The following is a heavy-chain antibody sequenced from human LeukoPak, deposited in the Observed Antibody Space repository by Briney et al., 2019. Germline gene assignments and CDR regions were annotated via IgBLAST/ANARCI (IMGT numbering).Heavy chain of an antibody. CDR2: IKSKTDGGTT. V-gene: IGHV3-15*01. D-gene: IGHD3-10*01. Sequence: GGSLRLSCAVSGISFSNAWMGWVRQAPGKGLEWVGQIKSKTDGGTTDYAAPVKGRFTISRDDSKNTLYLQMNSLKTEDTAVYHCTTLYGSGNYYWGQGTLVTVSS. CDR1: GISFSNAW. J-gene: IGHJ4*02. CDR3: TTLYGSGNYY.